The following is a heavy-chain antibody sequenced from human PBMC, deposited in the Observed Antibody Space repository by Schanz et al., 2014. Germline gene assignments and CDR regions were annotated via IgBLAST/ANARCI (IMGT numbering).Heavy chain of an antibody. CDR2: ISDSGDST. J-gene: IGHJ5*02. D-gene: IGHD2-8*01. CDR1: GFTFSTYA. V-gene: IGHV3-48*04. CDR3: ASGGYCTNGVCNGGRNWFDH. Sequence: VQLLQSGGALVQPGGSLRLSCSASGFTFSTYAMSWARQTPGKGLEWVSDISDSGDSTHYADSVKGRFTISRDNAKNSLFLQMNSLRAEDTAVYYCASGGYCTNGVCNGGRNWFDHWGQGTLVTVSS.